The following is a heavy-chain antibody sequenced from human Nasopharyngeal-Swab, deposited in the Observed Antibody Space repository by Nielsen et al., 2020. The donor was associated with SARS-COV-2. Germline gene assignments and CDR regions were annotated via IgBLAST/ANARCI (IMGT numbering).Heavy chain of an antibody. D-gene: IGHD5-18*01. J-gene: IGHJ4*02. Sequence: WVRQAPGQGLEWMGWMNPNSSNTGYAQKFQGRVTMVRNTSISTAYMELSSLRSEDTAVYYCARAGKIQLWFNSLYYFDYWGQGTLVTVSS. CDR3: ARAGKIQLWFNSLYYFDY. V-gene: IGHV1-8*01. CDR2: MNPNSSNT.